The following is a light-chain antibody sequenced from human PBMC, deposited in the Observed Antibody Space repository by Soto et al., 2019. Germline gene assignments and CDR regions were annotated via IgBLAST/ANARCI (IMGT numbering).Light chain of an antibody. V-gene: IGKV1-5*01. CDR2: DAS. CDR1: QNIFTY. J-gene: IGKJ1*01. CDR3: QQLNSYPRT. Sequence: DIHMTQSPSTLSASVGDRVTISCRASQNIFTYLSWYQQKPGKAPKLLIFDASTLQSVVPPRFSGSGSGTEFTLTISSLQPEDFATYYCQQLNSYPRTFGQGTKVDIK.